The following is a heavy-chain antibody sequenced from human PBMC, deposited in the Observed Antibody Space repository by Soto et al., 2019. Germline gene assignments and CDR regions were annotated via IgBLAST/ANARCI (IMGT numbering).Heavy chain of an antibody. J-gene: IGHJ6*02. D-gene: IGHD6-13*01. V-gene: IGHV3-21*01. CDR2: ISSSSSYI. CDR1: GVTFSSYS. CDR3: ARDQGGSSWSGGRYYYYGMDV. Sequence: VVSLRLSCAASGVTFSSYSMNWVRQAPGKGLEWVSSISSSSSYIYYADSVKGRFTISRDNAKNSLYLQMNSLRAEDTAVYYCARDQGGSSWSGGRYYYYGMDVWGQGTTVTVSS.